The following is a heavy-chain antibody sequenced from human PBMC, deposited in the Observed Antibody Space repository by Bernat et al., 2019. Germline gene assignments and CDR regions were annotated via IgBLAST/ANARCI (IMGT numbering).Heavy chain of an antibody. J-gene: IGHJ6*02. CDR1: GGSISSSSYY. Sequence: QLQLQESGPGLVKPSETLSLTCTVSGGSISSSSYYWGWIRQPPGKGLEWIGSIYYSGSTYYNPSLKSRVTISVDTSKNQFSLKLSSVTAADTAVYYCAGTIAVAADYYYGMDVWGQGTTVTVSS. CDR3: AGTIAVAADYYYGMDV. V-gene: IGHV4-39*01. CDR2: IYYSGST. D-gene: IGHD6-19*01.